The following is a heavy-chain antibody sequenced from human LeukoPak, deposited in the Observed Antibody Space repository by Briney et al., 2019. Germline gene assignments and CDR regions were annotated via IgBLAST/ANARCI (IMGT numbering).Heavy chain of an antibody. D-gene: IGHD3-9*01. CDR3: AREGGLLTTGQYYYGLDV. CDR1: GYTFTDYY. V-gene: IGHV1-2*02. CDR2: INPVSGGT. Sequence: ASVKVSCKASGYTFTDYYFHWVRQAPGQGLEWMGWINPVSGGTKYAQKFQGRVTMTRDTSVTTAYMELSRLRSDDTAIYYCAREGGLLTTGQYYYGLDVWGKGTTVTVSS. J-gene: IGHJ6*04.